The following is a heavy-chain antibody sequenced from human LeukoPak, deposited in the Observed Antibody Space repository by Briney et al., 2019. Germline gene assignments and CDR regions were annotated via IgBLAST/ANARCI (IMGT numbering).Heavy chain of an antibody. V-gene: IGHV4-39*01. D-gene: IGHD3-16*01. CDR3: ARNHFLGGAFDL. J-gene: IGHJ3*01. Sequence: SETLSLTCAVSGGSIIGGTYYWAWIRQPPGKGLERVGSIFYTGHTFYNPSLKSRLSIFLDTSKNQFSLKLNSVTAADTAVYYCARNHFLGGAFDLWGQGTVVTVSS. CDR1: GGSIIGGTYY. CDR2: IFYTGHT.